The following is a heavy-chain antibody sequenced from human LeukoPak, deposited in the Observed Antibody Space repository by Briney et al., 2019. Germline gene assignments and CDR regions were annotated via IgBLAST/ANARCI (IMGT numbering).Heavy chain of an antibody. CDR3: ARGRDNNYYDSSGYYPY. D-gene: IGHD3-22*01. CDR1: GFTFSAFD. CDR2: IDTLDDT. V-gene: IGHV3-13*01. J-gene: IGHJ4*02. Sequence: GGSLRLSCAASGFTFSAFDLHWVRQSTGKGLEWVSCIDTLDDTYYADSVKGRFTISRDNAENSLYLQMNSLRAADTAVYYCARGRDNNYYDSSGYYPYWGQGILVTVSS.